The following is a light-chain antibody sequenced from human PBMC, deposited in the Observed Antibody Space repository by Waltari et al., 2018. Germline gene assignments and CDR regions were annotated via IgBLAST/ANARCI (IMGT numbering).Light chain of an antibody. Sequence: EIELTQSPGPLSVSPGERATLSCRASQSFSRSRIAWYVHNAGHAPRLRIYAASVRATGIPDRFSGSGSGTDFSLTISRVEPEDSAVYYCQQFSSSVMYTFGQGTKVEI. CDR1: QSFSRSR. J-gene: IGKJ2*01. V-gene: IGKV3-20*01. CDR3: QQFSSSVMYT. CDR2: AAS.